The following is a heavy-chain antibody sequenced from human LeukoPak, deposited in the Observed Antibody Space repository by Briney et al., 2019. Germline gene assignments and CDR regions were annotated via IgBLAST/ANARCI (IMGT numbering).Heavy chain of an antibody. D-gene: IGHD4-23*01. J-gene: IGHJ4*02. CDR3: VRDLVPVETPGDDFDF. CDR2: INPRSTVI. V-gene: IGHV3-74*03. Sequence: PGGSLRLSCAASGFPFSSYWMHWVRQVPGKGLLWVARINPRSTVITYADSVRGRFTISRDNAENTVSLQMNSLRGEDTAVYYCVRDLVPVETPGDDFDFWGQGTLVTVSS. CDR1: GFPFSSYW.